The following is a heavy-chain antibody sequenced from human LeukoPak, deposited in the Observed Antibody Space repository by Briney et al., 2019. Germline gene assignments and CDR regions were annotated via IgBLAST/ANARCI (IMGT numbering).Heavy chain of an antibody. CDR1: GFTVSSNY. D-gene: IGHD6-19*01. CDR3: AKDRDSSGWYDAFDI. V-gene: IGHV3-53*01. J-gene: IGHJ3*02. Sequence: GGSLRLSCAASGFTVSSNYMSWVRQAPGKGLEWVSLIYSGGDTYYADSVKGRFTISRDNSKNTLYLQMNSLRAEDTAVYYCAKDRDSSGWYDAFDIWGQGTMVTVSS. CDR2: IYSGGDT.